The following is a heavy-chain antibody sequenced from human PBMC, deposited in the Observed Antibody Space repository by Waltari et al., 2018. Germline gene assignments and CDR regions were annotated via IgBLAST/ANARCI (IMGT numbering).Heavy chain of an antibody. Sequence: QLQLQESGPGLVKPSETLSLTCTVSGGSISSSSYYWGWIRQPPGTGLEWIGSIYYSGSTYYNPSLKSRVTISVDTSKNQFSLKLSSVTAADTAVHYCARASYYDFWSGYWGEDYFDYWGQGTLVTVSS. CDR1: GGSISSSSYY. D-gene: IGHD3-3*01. V-gene: IGHV4-39*07. CDR2: IYYSGST. CDR3: ARASYYDFWSGYWGEDYFDY. J-gene: IGHJ4*02.